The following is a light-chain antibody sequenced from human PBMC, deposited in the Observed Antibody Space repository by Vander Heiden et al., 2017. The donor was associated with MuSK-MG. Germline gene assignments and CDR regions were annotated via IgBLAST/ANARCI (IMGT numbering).Light chain of an antibody. Sequence: SYVLTQPPSVSVAPGQTARIACGGNNIGRKVVHWYQQKPGQAPVLVVYDDSARPSGIPERFSGSNSGNTATLTISRAEAGDEADYYCQVWDSTTDHVVFGGGTKLTVL. CDR2: DDS. CDR3: QVWDSTTDHVV. J-gene: IGLJ2*01. V-gene: IGLV3-21*02. CDR1: NIGRKV.